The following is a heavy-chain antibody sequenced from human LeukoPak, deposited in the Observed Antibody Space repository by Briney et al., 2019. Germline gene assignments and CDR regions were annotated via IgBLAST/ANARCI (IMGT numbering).Heavy chain of an antibody. CDR1: GFTFSGSA. Sequence: GGSLRLSCATSGFTFSGSAIHWVRQASGKGLEWVGRIRSKANSYATTDAASVKGRFTISRDDSKNTAYLQMNSLKTEDTAVYYCTRPSYDSSVSGVVYWGQGTLVTVST. CDR3: TRPSYDSSVSGVVY. V-gene: IGHV3-73*01. J-gene: IGHJ4*02. D-gene: IGHD3-22*01. CDR2: IRSKANSYAT.